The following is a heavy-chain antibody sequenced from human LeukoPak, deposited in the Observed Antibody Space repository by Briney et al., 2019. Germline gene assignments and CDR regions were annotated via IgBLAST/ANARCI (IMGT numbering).Heavy chain of an antibody. V-gene: IGHV3-53*01. CDR3: ARGGGDYVPPFDY. CDR1: GFTVSSNY. CDR2: IYSDGST. D-gene: IGHD4-17*01. Sequence: GGSLRLSCAASGFTVSSNYMSWVRQAPGKGLDWVSLIYSDGSTYYADSVKGRFTISRDNSKNTLYLQMNSLRAEDTAVYYCARGGGDYVPPFDYWGQGTLVTVSS. J-gene: IGHJ4*02.